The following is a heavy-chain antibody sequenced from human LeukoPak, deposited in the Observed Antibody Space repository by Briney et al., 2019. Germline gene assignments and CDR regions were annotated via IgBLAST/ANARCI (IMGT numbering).Heavy chain of an antibody. J-gene: IGHJ4*02. Sequence: GGSLRLSCAASGFTFSIYGIHWVRQAPGKGLEWVAFIRYDGNNRYYAESLKGRFTISRDNSKNTLYLQMNSLRAEDTAVYYCAKDSKRWKTYYYASGSYYFDYWGQGTLVTVSS. CDR2: IRYDGNNR. V-gene: IGHV3-30*02. CDR3: AKDSKRWKTYYYASGSYYFDY. D-gene: IGHD3-10*01. CDR1: GFTFSIYG.